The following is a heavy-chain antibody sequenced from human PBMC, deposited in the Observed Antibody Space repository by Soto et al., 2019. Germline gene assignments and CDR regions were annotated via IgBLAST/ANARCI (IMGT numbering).Heavy chain of an antibody. CDR1: GESISSSSYY. J-gene: IGHJ4*02. D-gene: IGHD2-21*02. V-gene: IGHV4-39*01. CDR2: IYYSGRT. Sequence: SETLSLTCIVSGESISSSSYYWGWIRQPPGKGLEWIGSIYYSGRTYYNPSFKSRVTISIDTSKNQFSLKLSSVTATDTAVYYCARPRTTVLTQAYLDQWGQGAVVTVS. CDR3: ARPRTTVLTQAYLDQ.